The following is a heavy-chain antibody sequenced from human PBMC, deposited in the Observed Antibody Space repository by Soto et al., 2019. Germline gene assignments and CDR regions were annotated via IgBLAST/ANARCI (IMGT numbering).Heavy chain of an antibody. CDR3: AREIRSGYYKYWYFDL. CDR2: INPDSGGA. D-gene: IGHD3-3*01. J-gene: IGHJ2*01. CDR1: GYTFTIYY. Sequence: QVQLVQSGAEVKKPGASVKVSCKASGYTFTIYYMHWVRQAPGQGLEWMGWINPDSGGAKYAQKFQGGVTMNRDTSISTVYMELSRLRSDDTAVYYCAREIRSGYYKYWYFDLWGRGTLVTVSS. V-gene: IGHV1-2*02.